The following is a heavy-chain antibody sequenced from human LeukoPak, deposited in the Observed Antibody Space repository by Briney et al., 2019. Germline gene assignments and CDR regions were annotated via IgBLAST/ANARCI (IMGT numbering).Heavy chain of an antibody. V-gene: IGHV3-48*04. CDR3: ARARGYSYPRFNDY. Sequence: GGSLRLSCAASGFTFSSYSMNWVRQAPGKGLEWVSYISSSGSTIYYADSVKGRFTISRDNAKNSLYLQMNSLRAEDTAVYYCARARGYSYPRFNDYWGQGTLVTVSS. CDR1: GFTFSSYS. J-gene: IGHJ4*02. CDR2: ISSSGSTI. D-gene: IGHD5-18*01.